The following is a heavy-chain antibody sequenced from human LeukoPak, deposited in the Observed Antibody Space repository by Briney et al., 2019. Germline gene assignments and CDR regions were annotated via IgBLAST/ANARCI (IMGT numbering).Heavy chain of an antibody. Sequence: ASVKVSCKASGYTFTSYDINWVRQATGQGLEWMGWVNPNSGHTGFAQKFQGRVSMTSNTSISTAYMEVRSLRSEDTAVYYCARGAPGSSCSGGSCPSFDYWDQGTLVSVSS. CDR3: ARGAPGSSCSGGSCPSFDY. V-gene: IGHV1-8*01. J-gene: IGHJ4*02. D-gene: IGHD2-15*01. CDR2: VNPNSGHT. CDR1: GYTFTSYD.